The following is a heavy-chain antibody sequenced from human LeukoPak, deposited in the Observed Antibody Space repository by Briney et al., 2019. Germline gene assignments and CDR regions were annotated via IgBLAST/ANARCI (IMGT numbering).Heavy chain of an antibody. CDR2: ISGSGGST. CDR1: GFTFSSYE. CDR3: AKTGSSSWYRTRFDP. V-gene: IGHV3-23*01. Sequence: PGGSLRLSCAASGFTFSSYEMSWVRQAPGKGLEWVSAISGSGGSTYYADSVKGRFTISRDNSKNTLYLQMNSLRAEDTAVYYCAKTGSSSWYRTRFDPWGQGTLVTVSS. D-gene: IGHD6-13*01. J-gene: IGHJ5*02.